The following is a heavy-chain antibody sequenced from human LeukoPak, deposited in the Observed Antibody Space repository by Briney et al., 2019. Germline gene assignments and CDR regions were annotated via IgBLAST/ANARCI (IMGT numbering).Heavy chain of an antibody. CDR2: IRYDGSNK. V-gene: IGHV3-30*02. Sequence: GGSLRLSCAASGFTFSSYGMHCVRQAPGKGLEWVAFIRYDGSNKYYADSVKGRFTISRDNSKNTLYLQMNSLRAEDTAVYYCAKLAVAGQRSWFHPWGQGTLVTVSS. J-gene: IGHJ5*02. D-gene: IGHD6-19*01. CDR1: GFTFSSYG. CDR3: AKLAVAGQRSWFHP.